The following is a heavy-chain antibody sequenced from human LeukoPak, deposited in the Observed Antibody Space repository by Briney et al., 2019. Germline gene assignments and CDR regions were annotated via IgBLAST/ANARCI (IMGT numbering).Heavy chain of an antibody. V-gene: IGHV1-3*03. CDR3: ARGRGPPNTNRDFYYYYYMDV. D-gene: IGHD3-10*01. Sequence: ASVKVSCKASGYTFTSNGISWVRQAPGQRFEWMGWINAANGHTKYSQEFQDRITITRDTSATTAYMELSNLRSEDMALYYCARGRGPPNTNRDFYYYYYMDVWGTGTTVTVSS. J-gene: IGHJ6*03. CDR2: INAANGHT. CDR1: GYTFTSNG.